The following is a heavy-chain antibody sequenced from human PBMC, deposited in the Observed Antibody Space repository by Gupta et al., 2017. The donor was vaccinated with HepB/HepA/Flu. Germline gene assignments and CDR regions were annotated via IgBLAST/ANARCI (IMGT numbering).Heavy chain of an antibody. Sequence: QVHLVQSGAEVKKPGSSVKVSCKASGGTFSSYAIRWVRQAPGQGLEWMGGIIPIFGTANYAQKFQGRVTITADKSTSTAYMELSSLRSEDTAVYYCARDIVVVPAATNYYYYMDVWGKGTTVTVSS. CDR2: IIPIFGTA. D-gene: IGHD2-2*01. CDR1: GGTFSSYA. CDR3: ARDIVVVPAATNYYYYMDV. J-gene: IGHJ6*03. V-gene: IGHV1-69*06.